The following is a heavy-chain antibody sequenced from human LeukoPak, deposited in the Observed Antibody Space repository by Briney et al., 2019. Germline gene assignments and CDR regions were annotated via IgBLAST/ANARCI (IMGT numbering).Heavy chain of an antibody. CDR1: GFTFSSYG. CDR2: ISYDGSNK. D-gene: IGHD5-18*01. J-gene: IGHJ6*02. CDR3: AKASYLLDYGYYGMDV. V-gene: IGHV3-30*18. Sequence: GGSLRLSCAASGFTFSSYGMHRVRQAPGKGLEWVAVISYDGSNKYYADSVKGRFTISRDNSKNTLYLQMNSLRAEDTAVYYCAKASYLLDYGYYGMDVWGQGTTVTVSS.